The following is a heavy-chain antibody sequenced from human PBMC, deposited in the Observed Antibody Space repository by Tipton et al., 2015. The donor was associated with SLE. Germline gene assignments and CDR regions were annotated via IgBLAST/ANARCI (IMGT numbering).Heavy chain of an antibody. CDR1: GFTFSSYS. J-gene: IGHJ6*03. CDR3: ARDCPAATCYYYYMDV. CDR2: ISSSSSII. D-gene: IGHD2-2*01. V-gene: IGHV3-48*01. Sequence: SLRLSCAASGFTFSSYSMNWVRQAPGKGLEWVSYISSSSSIIYYADSVKGRFTISRDNAKNSLYLQMNSLRAEDTAVYYCARDCPAATCYYYYMDVWGKGTTVTVSS.